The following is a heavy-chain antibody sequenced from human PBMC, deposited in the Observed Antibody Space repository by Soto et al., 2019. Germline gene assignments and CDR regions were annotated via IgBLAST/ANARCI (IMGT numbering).Heavy chain of an antibody. J-gene: IGHJ4*02. D-gene: IGHD7-27*01. CDR1: GGSISSYY. CDR3: ARRWGRTFDY. V-gene: IGHV4-59*08. Sequence: QVQLQESGPGLLKPSATLSLTCTVSGGSISSYYWSWIRQPPGKGLEWIGYIYYSGSTNYNPSLKSLVTISVDTSKNQFSLKLSSVTAADTAVYYCARRWGRTFDYWGQGTLVTVSS. CDR2: IYYSGST.